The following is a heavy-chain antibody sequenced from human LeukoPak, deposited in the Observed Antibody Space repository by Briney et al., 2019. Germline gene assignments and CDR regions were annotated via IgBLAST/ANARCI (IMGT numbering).Heavy chain of an antibody. V-gene: IGHV3-15*01. CDR1: GFSLSDEW. J-gene: IGHJ4*02. Sequence: AWSLRLSCASSGFSLSDEWRSWVRQAPGKGLEWVGRIKSESSGATTHYAAAVKGRLTIRRDDSKNTLYLQLNSLKPDDTAVYYCTLIKGWGSGTYYLDYWGQGSLVTVSS. CDR3: TLIKGWGSGTYYLDY. D-gene: IGHD3-10*01. CDR2: IKSESSGATT.